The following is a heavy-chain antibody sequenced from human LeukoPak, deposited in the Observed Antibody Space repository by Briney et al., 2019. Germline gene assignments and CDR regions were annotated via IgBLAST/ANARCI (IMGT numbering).Heavy chain of an antibody. CDR1: GGSISSSSYY. J-gene: IGHJ4*02. CDR2: IYYSGNT. D-gene: IGHD2-2*01. V-gene: IGHV4-39*01. Sequence: SETLSLTCTVPGGSISSSSYYWGWIRQPPGKGLEWIGSIYYSGNTYYNPSLKSRVTISVDTSKNQFSLKLNSVTAADTAEYYCARKGYCSSTSCYNFDYWGQGTLVTVSS. CDR3: ARKGYCSSTSCYNFDY.